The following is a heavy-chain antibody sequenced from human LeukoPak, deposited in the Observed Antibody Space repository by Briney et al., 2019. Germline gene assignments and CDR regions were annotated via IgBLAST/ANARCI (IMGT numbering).Heavy chain of an antibody. D-gene: IGHD5-12*01. CDR3: AKGYSGYDPLGMDV. V-gene: IGHV3-23*01. Sequence: GGSLRLSCVASGFTFSSYGMRWVRQAPGKGLEWVSAISGSGGSTYYADSVKGRFTISRDNSKNTLYLQMNSLRAEDTAVYYCAKGYSGYDPLGMDVWGQGTTVTVSS. CDR1: GFTFSSYG. CDR2: ISGSGGST. J-gene: IGHJ6*02.